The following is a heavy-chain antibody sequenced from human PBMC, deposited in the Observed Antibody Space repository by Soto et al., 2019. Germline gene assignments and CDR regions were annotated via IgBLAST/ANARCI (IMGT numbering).Heavy chain of an antibody. V-gene: IGHV1-69*01. CDR3: ARGSRSRVRDYYYGMDI. CDR1: GGIFSTYV. D-gene: IGHD2-2*01. CDR2: VIPMVGTT. J-gene: IGHJ6*02. Sequence: QVQLVQSGAEVKKPGSSVKVSCKASGGIFSTYVITWVRQAPGQGLEWMGGVIPMVGTTNYAQKFQGRVTITADESTSTTYMELSSLRSEDTAMYYCARGSRSRVRDYYYGMDIWGQGTTVTVSS.